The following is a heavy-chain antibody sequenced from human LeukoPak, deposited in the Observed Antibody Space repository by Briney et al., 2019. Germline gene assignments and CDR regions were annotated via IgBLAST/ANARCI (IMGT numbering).Heavy chain of an antibody. J-gene: IGHJ6*03. CDR3: ARVLRFLEWRDYYYCMDV. CDR2: IIPIFGTA. D-gene: IGHD3-3*01. Sequence: SVKVSCKASGYTFTSYGISWVRQAPGQGLEWMGGIIPIFGTANYAQKFQGRVTITADESTSTAYMELSSLRSEDTAVYYCARVLRFLEWRDYYYCMDVWGKGTTVTVSS. CDR1: GYTFTSYG. V-gene: IGHV1-69*13.